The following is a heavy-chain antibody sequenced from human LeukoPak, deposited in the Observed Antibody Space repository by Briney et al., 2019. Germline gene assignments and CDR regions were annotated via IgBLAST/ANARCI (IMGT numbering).Heavy chain of an antibody. Sequence: PGGSLRLSCAASGFTFDDYAMHWVRQAPGKGLEWVSGISWNSGSIGYADSVKGRFTISRDNAKNSLYLQMNSLRAEDTALYYCAKEYCGGDCYLDYWGQGTLVTVSS. D-gene: IGHD2-21*02. J-gene: IGHJ4*02. V-gene: IGHV3-9*01. CDR1: GFTFDDYA. CDR3: AKEYCGGDCYLDY. CDR2: ISWNSGSI.